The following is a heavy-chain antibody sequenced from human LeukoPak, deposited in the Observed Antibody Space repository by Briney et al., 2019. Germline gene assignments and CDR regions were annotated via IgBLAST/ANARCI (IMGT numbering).Heavy chain of an antibody. Sequence: PGGSLRLSCAASGFTFSNFGMNWVRQAPGKGLEWVSYISNSGTTYYAASVKGRFTISRDNAKNSLYLHMNSLRDEDTAVYYCARGGNLYGLDVWGRGSTFTVSS. V-gene: IGHV3-48*02. J-gene: IGHJ6*02. CDR2: ISNSGTT. CDR3: ARGGNLYGLDV. CDR1: GFTFSNFG. D-gene: IGHD1-7*01.